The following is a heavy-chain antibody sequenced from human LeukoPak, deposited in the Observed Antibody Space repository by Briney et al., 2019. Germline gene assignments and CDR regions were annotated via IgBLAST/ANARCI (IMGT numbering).Heavy chain of an antibody. D-gene: IGHD3-10*01. CDR2: IKEDGSEK. Sequence: HPGGSLRLSCAASRITFSNSWMCWVRQAPGKGLEWVANIKEDGSEKYYVNSVKGRFTISRDNAKNSLYLQMNSLRAEDTAVYYCARGGGSGGYYKRELDYWGQGTLVTVSS. CDR3: ARGGGSGGYYKRELDY. V-gene: IGHV3-7*01. CDR1: RITFSNSW. J-gene: IGHJ4*02.